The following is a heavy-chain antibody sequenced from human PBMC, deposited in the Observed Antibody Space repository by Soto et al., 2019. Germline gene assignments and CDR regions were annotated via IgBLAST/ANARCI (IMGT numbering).Heavy chain of an antibody. V-gene: IGHV4-31*03. CDR1: GGSISSGGYY. Sequence: QVQLQESGPGLVKPSQTLSLTCTVSGGSISSGGYYWSWIRQHPGKGLEWIGYIYYSGSTYYNPSLQRRVTISVDPSKNQFSLKLSSVTAADTAVYYCARDTPLCGGDCYSGWYFDLWGRGTLVTVSS. J-gene: IGHJ2*01. CDR3: ARDTPLCGGDCYSGWYFDL. D-gene: IGHD2-21*02. CDR2: IYYSGST.